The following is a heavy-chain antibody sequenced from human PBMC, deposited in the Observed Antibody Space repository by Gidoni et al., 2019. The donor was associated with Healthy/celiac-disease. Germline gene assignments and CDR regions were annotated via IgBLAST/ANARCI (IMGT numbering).Heavy chain of an antibody. D-gene: IGHD2-2*01. CDR1: GGTFSSYA. Sequence: QVQLVQSGAEVKKPGSSVKVSCKASGGTFSSYAISWVRQAPGPGLEWMGGIIPIFGTANYAQKFQGRVTITADESTSTAYMELSSLRSEDTAVYYCARDCSSTSCCIPARYYYYGMDVWGQGTTVTVSS. V-gene: IGHV1-69*01. CDR2: IIPIFGTA. CDR3: ARDCSSTSCCIPARYYYYGMDV. J-gene: IGHJ6*02.